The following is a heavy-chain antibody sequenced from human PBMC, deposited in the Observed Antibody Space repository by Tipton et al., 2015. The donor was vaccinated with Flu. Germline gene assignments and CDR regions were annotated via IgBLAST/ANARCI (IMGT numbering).Heavy chain of an antibody. CDR2: IYYSGKS. D-gene: IGHD4-11*01. CDR1: GGSISSYF. V-gene: IGHV4-59*01. CDR3: ARRDYSNYVSEPKNWFDP. Sequence: TLSLTCTVSGGSISSYFWTWVRQPPGKGLEWIGYIYYSGKSNYNPSLKSRVTMSVDTSKNQVSLNLSSVTAADTAVYYCARRDYSNYVSEPKNWFDPWGQGTLVTVSS. J-gene: IGHJ5*02.